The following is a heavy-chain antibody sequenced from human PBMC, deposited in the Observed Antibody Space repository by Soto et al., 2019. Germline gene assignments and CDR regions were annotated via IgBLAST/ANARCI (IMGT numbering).Heavy chain of an antibody. CDR2: IWYDASNK. D-gene: IGHD4-17*01. CDR1: GFTFSSYG. Sequence: GGSLRLSCAASGFTFSSYGMHWVRQAPGKGLEWVAVIWYDASNKYYADSVKGRFTISRDNSKNTLYLQMNSLRAEDTAVYYCARDPLYGAQRGCFDYWGQGTLVTVSS. V-gene: IGHV3-33*01. CDR3: ARDPLYGAQRGCFDY. J-gene: IGHJ4*02.